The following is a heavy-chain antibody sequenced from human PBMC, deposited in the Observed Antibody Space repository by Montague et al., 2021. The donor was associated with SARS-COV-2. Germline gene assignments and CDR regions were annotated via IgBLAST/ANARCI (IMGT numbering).Heavy chain of an antibody. J-gene: IGHJ4*02. D-gene: IGHD3-22*01. CDR1: EDSISNSNW. V-gene: IGHV4-4*02. CDR2: IFRSGDS. CDR3: VREGTMTVVVFDY. Sequence: SETLSLTCTVSEDSISNSNWWTWVRQSPGRGLEWIGEIFRSGDSNYNPSLKSRVTMSVDMSRNQFSLSLSNVTAADTAIYYCVREGTMTVVVFDYWGQGTLVTVSS.